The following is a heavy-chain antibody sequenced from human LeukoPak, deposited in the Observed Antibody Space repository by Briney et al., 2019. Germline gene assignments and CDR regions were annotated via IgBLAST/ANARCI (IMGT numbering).Heavy chain of an antibody. D-gene: IGHD5-18*01. CDR2: ISSSSSYT. Sequence: PGGSLRLSCAASGFTFSDYYMSWVRQAPGKGLEWVSYISSSSSYTNYADSVKGRFTISRDNANNSLYLQMNSLRVEDTAVYYCARGGGYSYVTNWGQGTLVTVSS. J-gene: IGHJ4*02. V-gene: IGHV3-11*06. CDR3: ARGGGYSYVTN. CDR1: GFTFSDYY.